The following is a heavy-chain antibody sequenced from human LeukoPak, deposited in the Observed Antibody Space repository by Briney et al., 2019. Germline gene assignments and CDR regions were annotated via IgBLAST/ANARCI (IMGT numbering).Heavy chain of an antibody. D-gene: IGHD2-15*01. V-gene: IGHV4-39*01. CDR2: IYYSGST. CDR1: GGSISSSSYY. Sequence: KPSETLSLTCTVSGGSISSSSYYWGWIRQPPGKWLEWVGSIYYSGSTYYNPSLKSRVTVSVETTKNQFSLTLSSVTAADTAVYYCATLGFVVVVAATSRFDYWGQGTLVTVTS. CDR3: ATLGFVVVVAATSRFDY. J-gene: IGHJ4*02.